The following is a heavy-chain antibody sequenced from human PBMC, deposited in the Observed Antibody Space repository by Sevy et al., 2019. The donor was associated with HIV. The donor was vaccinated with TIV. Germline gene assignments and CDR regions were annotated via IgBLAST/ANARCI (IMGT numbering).Heavy chain of an antibody. CDR3: GRKSPRGGFDY. Sequence: ASVKVSCKASGYTFTNYYMHWVRQAPGQGLEWMGIINPSDVSTVYAQKFQGRVTMTRDTSTSTVYMELSILRSDDTAVYYCGRKSPRGGFDYWGQGALVTVSS. D-gene: IGHD3-16*01. CDR1: GYTFTNYY. J-gene: IGHJ4*02. V-gene: IGHV1-46*03. CDR2: INPSDVST.